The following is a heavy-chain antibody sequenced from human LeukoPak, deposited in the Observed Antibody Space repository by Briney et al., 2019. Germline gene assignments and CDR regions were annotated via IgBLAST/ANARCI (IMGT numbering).Heavy chain of an antibody. CDR2: MNPNSGNR. J-gene: IGHJ6*03. CDR3: ARGVVPPTWNYYYYYYIDV. CDR1: GYTFTSYD. Sequence: GASVKVSCKASGYTFTSYDINWVRQATGQGLEWMGWMNPNSGNRGYAQKFQGRVTITRNTSISTAYMELSSLRSEDTAVYYCARGVVPPTWNYYYYYYIDVWGKGTTVTVSS. V-gene: IGHV1-8*03. D-gene: IGHD2-2*01.